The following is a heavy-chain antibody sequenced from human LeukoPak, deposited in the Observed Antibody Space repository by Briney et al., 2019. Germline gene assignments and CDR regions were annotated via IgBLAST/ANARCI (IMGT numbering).Heavy chain of an antibody. J-gene: IGHJ5*02. Sequence: SETLSLTCTVSGGSISSYYWGWIRQPPGKGLEWIGSIEFGGSTYYNLSLKSRVTISVDPSKDQFSLKLSSVTAADTAMYYCARPPGIAAAWFDPWGQGTLVTVSS. D-gene: IGHD6-13*01. V-gene: IGHV4-39*01. CDR3: ARPPGIAAAWFDP. CDR2: IEFGGST. CDR1: GGSISSYY.